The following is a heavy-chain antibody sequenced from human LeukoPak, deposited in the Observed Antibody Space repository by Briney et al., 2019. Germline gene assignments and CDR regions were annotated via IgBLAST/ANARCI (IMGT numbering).Heavy chain of an antibody. D-gene: IGHD3-9*01. CDR3: AKGIDYDIRW. CDR1: GFSFTNFD. V-gene: IGHV3-23*01. CDR2: ISGSGGST. Sequence: TGGSLRLSCATAGFSFTNFDMNWVRQAPGKGLEWVSAISGSGGSTYYADSVKGRFTISRDNSKNTLYLQMNSLRAEDTAVYYCAKGIDYDIRWWGQGTLVTVSS. J-gene: IGHJ4*02.